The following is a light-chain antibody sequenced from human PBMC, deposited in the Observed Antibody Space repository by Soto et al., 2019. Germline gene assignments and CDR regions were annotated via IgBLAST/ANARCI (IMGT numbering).Light chain of an antibody. Sequence: QSALTQPASVSGSPGQSITISCTGTSGDIGRYNYVSWYQQHPGKAPKLMIFDVSDRPSGVSSRFSGSKSGNPASLTISGLQAGDEADHYCSSVTTSSTLSYVFGSGTKVTVL. CDR2: DVS. V-gene: IGLV2-14*01. CDR3: SSVTTSSTLSYV. J-gene: IGLJ1*01. CDR1: SGDIGRYNY.